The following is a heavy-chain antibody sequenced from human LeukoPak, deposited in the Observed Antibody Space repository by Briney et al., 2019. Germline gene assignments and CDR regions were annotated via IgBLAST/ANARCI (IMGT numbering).Heavy chain of an antibody. D-gene: IGHD4-11*01. J-gene: IGHJ5*02. CDR2: IQNDGSNE. CDR3: TKDLYSNYGSWFDP. V-gene: IGHV3-30*02. CDR1: GFTFRSYG. Sequence: GRSLRLSCAASGFTFRSYGMHWVRQAPGKGLEWVAFIQNDGSNEYFTDSVKGRFTISRDNPKNTLYLQMNSLRAEDTAVYHCTKDLYSNYGSWFDPWGQGTLVTVSS.